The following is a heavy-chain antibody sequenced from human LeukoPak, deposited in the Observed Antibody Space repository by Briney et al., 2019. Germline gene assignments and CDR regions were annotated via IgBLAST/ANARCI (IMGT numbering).Heavy chain of an antibody. CDR1: GFTVSINY. CDR2: IYSGGST. D-gene: IGHD3-22*01. Sequence: GGSLRLSCAASGFTVSINYMSWVRQAPGKGLEWVSVIYSGGSTYYADSVKGRFTISRDNSKNTLYLQMNSLRAEDTAVYYCAKDQEYDSSGYFREQRRPLDYWGQGTLVTVSS. J-gene: IGHJ4*02. V-gene: IGHV3-53*05. CDR3: AKDQEYDSSGYFREQRRPLDY.